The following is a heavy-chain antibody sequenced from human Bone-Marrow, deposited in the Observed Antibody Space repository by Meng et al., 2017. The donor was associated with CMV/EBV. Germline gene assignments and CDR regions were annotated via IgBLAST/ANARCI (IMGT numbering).Heavy chain of an antibody. V-gene: IGHV1-46*01. D-gene: IGHD5-18*01. J-gene: IGHJ4*02. CDR2: LNPGGSTT. Sequence: CKASGYSFTDYLMHWGRKAPGQGLEWMGMLNPGGSTTKYAQKFQGRVTMTRDTSTNTVYMELSSLTFEDTAVYFCAREVYSFGPLNYWGQGTLVTVSS. CDR1: GYSFTDYL. CDR3: AREVYSFGPLNY.